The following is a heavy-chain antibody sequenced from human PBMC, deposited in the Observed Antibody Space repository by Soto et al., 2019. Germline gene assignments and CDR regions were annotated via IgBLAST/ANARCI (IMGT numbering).Heavy chain of an antibody. J-gene: IGHJ5*02. D-gene: IGHD6-13*01. Sequence: EVQLVESGGGLVQPGGSLKLSCAASGFTFSGSAMHWVRQASGKGLEWVGRIRSKANSYATAYAASVKGRFTISRDDSKNTAYLQMNSLKTEDTAVYYCTRLQPSYSSSWSWGQGSLVNVSS. CDR1: GFTFSGSA. V-gene: IGHV3-73*02. CDR3: TRLQPSYSSSWS. CDR2: IRSKANSYAT.